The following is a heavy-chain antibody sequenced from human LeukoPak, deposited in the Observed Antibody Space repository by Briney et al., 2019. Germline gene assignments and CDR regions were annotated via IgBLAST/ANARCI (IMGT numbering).Heavy chain of an antibody. D-gene: IGHD3-10*01. Sequence: ASVKVSCKASGGTFSSYAISWVRQAPGQGLEWMGGIIPIFGTANYAQKFRGRVTITADESTSTAYMELSSLRSEDTAVYYCARDRGRYYGSGSYYDAFDIWGQETMVTVSS. CDR3: ARDRGRYYGSGSYYDAFDI. J-gene: IGHJ3*02. CDR2: IIPIFGTA. CDR1: GGTFSSYA. V-gene: IGHV1-69*01.